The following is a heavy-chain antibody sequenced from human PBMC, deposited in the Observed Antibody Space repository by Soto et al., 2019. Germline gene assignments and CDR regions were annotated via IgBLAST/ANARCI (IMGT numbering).Heavy chain of an antibody. V-gene: IGHV4-31*11. CDR2: IYVTGAV. CDR1: GAALNSGNYY. D-gene: IGHD2-21*01. Sequence: PSETLSLTCGVSGAALNSGNYYWSWIRQVPGKGLEWIGHIYVTGAVDYNPSLRDRITISQDTSERQFSLNLRLVTAADTAVYYCARLRIATNNYKWFDPWGQGNLVTVSS. CDR3: ARLRIATNNYKWFDP. J-gene: IGHJ5*02.